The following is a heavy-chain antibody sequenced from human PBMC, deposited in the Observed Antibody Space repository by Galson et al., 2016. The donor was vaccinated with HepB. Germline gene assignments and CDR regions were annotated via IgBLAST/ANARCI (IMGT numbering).Heavy chain of an antibody. CDR3: ATASNDANSGLHYYFHGMDV. CDR2: FDPENGEI. V-gene: IGHV1-24*01. Sequence: SVKVSCKVSGDRITNVDMFWVRQASGKGPEWMGGFDPENGEIIYAQQFQGRVTMTEDTSTDTAYMETSSLRSEDTDVYYCATASNDANSGLHYYFHGMDVWGQGTTVTVSS. J-gene: IGHJ6*02. D-gene: IGHD4/OR15-4a*01. CDR1: GDRITNVD.